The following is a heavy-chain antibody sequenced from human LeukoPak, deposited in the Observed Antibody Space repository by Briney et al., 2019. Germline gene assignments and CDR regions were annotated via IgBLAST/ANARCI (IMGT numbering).Heavy chain of an antibody. V-gene: IGHV3-48*04. CDR3: ARDSSDYDYDSSGYFVEYFQH. CDR2: ITSSSSTI. D-gene: IGHD3-22*01. CDR1: GFPFSSYY. J-gene: IGHJ1*01. Sequence: PGGSLRLSCAASGFPFSSYYMSWVRQAPGKGLEWVSYITSSSSTIYYADSVKGRFTISRDNAKNSLYLQMNSLRAEDTAVYYCARDSSDYDYDSSGYFVEYFQHWGQGTLVTVSS.